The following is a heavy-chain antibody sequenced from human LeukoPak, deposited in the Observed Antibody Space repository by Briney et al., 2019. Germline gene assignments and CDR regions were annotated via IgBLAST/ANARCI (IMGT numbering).Heavy chain of an antibody. D-gene: IGHD1-26*01. CDR3: ARVWCELLPPDY. J-gene: IGHJ4*02. CDR2: IDYSGST. V-gene: IGHV4-39*06. CDR1: GGSISSSRYY. Sequence: SETLFLTCTGSGGSISSSRYYWGWLRQPPGKGLDWFGSIDYSGSTYDTPTRNSPVTISEDESKNQLPMKISSVTAADTDVCYSARVWCELLPPDYWGQGTLVTVSS.